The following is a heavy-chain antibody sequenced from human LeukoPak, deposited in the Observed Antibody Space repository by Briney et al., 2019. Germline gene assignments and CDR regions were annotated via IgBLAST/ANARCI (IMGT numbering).Heavy chain of an antibody. CDR3: SRESGAFCPFGY. CDR2: VSLAGQT. D-gene: IGHD1-26*01. Sequence: SGTLSLTCDASGGSISNTNWWSWVRQPPGQGLEWIGEVSLAGQTNYNPSLNGRVTMSLDESSNQLSLKLTSVTAADTAIYYCSRESGAFCPFGYWGQGTLVIVPS. CDR1: GGSISNTNW. V-gene: IGHV4-4*02. J-gene: IGHJ4*02.